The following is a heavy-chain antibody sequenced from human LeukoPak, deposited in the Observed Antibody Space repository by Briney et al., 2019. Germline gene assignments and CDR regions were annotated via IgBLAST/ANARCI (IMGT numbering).Heavy chain of an antibody. CDR1: GGTFSSYA. J-gene: IGHJ4*02. V-gene: IGHV1-69*13. D-gene: IGHD2-2*01. Sequence: SVKVSCKASGGTFSSYAISWVRQAPGLGLEWMGGIIPIFGTANYAQKFQGRVTITADESTSTAYMELSSLRSEDTAVYYCARDRASLVVPAAIRPDYYFDYWGQGTLVTVSS. CDR3: ARDRASLVVPAAIRPDYYFDY. CDR2: IIPIFGTA.